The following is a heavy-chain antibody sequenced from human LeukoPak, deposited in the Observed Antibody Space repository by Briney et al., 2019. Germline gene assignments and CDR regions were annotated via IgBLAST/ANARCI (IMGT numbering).Heavy chain of an antibody. CDR1: GFTVSSNS. D-gene: IGHD1-1*01. V-gene: IGHV3-53*01. J-gene: IGHJ5*02. CDR3: TRGEGRIYFGNDKNWFNP. CDR2: IYSGGNT. Sequence: PGGSLRLSCTVSGFTVSSNSWSWVRQAPGKGLEWVSFIYSGGNTHYSDSVTGRFTISRDNSKNTLYLQMNSLRAEDTAIYYCTRGEGRIYFGNDKNWFNPWGQGTLVTVSS.